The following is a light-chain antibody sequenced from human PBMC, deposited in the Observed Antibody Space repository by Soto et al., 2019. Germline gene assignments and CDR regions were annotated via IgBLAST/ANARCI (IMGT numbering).Light chain of an antibody. CDR3: QQRNSWPLLT. V-gene: IGKV3-11*01. CDR1: QSVGNS. Sequence: DIVLTQSPATLSLSPGERASLSCRASQSVGNSLAWYQQKLGQPPRLLIYDASTRATGVPARFSGSGSGTDFTLTISSLEPEDFAVYYCQQRNSWPLLTFGGGTKVEIK. J-gene: IGKJ4*01. CDR2: DAS.